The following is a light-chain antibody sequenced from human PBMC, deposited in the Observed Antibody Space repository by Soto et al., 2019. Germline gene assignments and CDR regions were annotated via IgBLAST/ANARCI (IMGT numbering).Light chain of an antibody. J-gene: IGKJ3*01. CDR1: QSISSW. CDR2: KAS. CDR3: QQYNSYSGT. Sequence: DIQVTQSPSTLSASVGDRVTITCRASQSISSWLAWYQQKPGKAPKLLIYKASSLESGVPSRFSGSGSGTEFTLTISSLQPDDFATYYCQQYNSYSGTFGPGAKVDNK. V-gene: IGKV1-5*03.